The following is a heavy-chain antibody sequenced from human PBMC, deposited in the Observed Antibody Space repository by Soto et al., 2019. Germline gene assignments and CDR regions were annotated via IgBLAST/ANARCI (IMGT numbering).Heavy chain of an antibody. Sequence: EVQLLESGGGLVQPGGSLRLSCAASGFTFSSYAMSWVRQAPGKALEWVSAISGSGGSTYYADSVKGRFTISRDNSKNTRYLQMNSRRSEDTAVYYCAKPPASSGQHIWGQGTLVTVSS. CDR3: AKPPASSGQHI. J-gene: IGHJ4*02. V-gene: IGHV3-23*01. CDR1: GFTFSSYA. CDR2: ISGSGGST. D-gene: IGHD3-22*01.